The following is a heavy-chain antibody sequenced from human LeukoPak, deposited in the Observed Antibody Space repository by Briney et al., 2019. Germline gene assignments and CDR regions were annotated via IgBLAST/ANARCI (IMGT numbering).Heavy chain of an antibody. CDR3: ARQVGHTRLGYYFDY. D-gene: IGHD3-16*01. CDR1: GYSFTSYW. V-gene: IGHV5-51*01. J-gene: IGHJ4*02. CDR2: VDPGDSDT. Sequence: GESLKISCKGSGYSFTSYWIGWVRQMPGKGLEWMGIVDPGDSDTRYSPSFQGQVTISVDKSISTAYLQWNSLKASDTAMYYCARQVGHTRLGYYFDYWGQGTLVTVSS.